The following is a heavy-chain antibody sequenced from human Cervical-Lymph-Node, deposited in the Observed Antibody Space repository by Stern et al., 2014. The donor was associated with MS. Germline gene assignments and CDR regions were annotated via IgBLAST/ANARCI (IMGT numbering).Heavy chain of an antibody. D-gene: IGHD3-3*01. CDR3: ARGPPYYDFWSSYGRDA. V-gene: IGHV1-2*02. J-gene: IGHJ5*02. CDR1: GYTFTGYY. Sequence: VQLVESGAEVKKPGASVKVSCKASGYTFTGYYIHWVRQAPGQGPDGMGWDNPKSGGTNYAQKFQGRVTMTRDTSISTAYMEVSRLRSDDTAVYYCARGPPYYDFWSSYGRDAWGQGSLVTVSS. CDR2: DNPKSGGT.